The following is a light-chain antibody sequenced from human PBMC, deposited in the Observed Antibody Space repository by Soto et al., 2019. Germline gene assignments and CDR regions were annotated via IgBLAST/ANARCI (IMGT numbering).Light chain of an antibody. CDR1: ACVPLNY. V-gene: IGKV3-20*01. J-gene: IGKJ3*01. CDR3: QQYVNSPSRGFT. CDR2: RGS. Sequence: ENMLTQSPGTLSLSPGERATLSCRASACVPLNYFAWYQQKPSQTPRVLIYRGSNRATDIPDRFSGSGSGTDFTLTISRLEPADFAVYYCQQYVNSPSRGFTFGPGTKVDIK.